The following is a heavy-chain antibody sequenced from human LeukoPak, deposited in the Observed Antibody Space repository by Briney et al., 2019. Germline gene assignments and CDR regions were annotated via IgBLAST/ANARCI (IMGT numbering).Heavy chain of an antibody. V-gene: IGHV3-9*01. CDR1: GFTFDDYG. D-gene: IGHD1-26*01. CDR2: ISWNSGSI. CDR3: AKDVQWELLGYFDY. J-gene: IGHJ4*02. Sequence: PGGSLRLSCAASGFTFDDYGMSWVRQAPGKGLEWVSGISWNSGSIGYADSVKGRFTISRDNAKNSLYLQMNSLRAEDTALYYCAKDVQWELLGYFDYWGQGTLVTVSS.